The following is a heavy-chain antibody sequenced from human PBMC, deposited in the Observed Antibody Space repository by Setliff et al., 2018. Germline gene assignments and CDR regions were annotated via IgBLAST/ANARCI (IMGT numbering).Heavy chain of an antibody. J-gene: IGHJ5*02. CDR3: ARIGPSNWGIRGYNWLDP. D-gene: IGHD3-10*01. CDR1: GYTFTDFG. V-gene: IGHV1-18*04. Sequence: GASVKVSCKASGYTFTDFGINWVRQAPGQGLEWVGWISPYTGNTYSAQRFQGRVTLTTDTSTSTAYMELGSLTTDDTAVYYCARIGPSNWGIRGYNWLDPWGQGTLVTVS. CDR2: ISPYTGNT.